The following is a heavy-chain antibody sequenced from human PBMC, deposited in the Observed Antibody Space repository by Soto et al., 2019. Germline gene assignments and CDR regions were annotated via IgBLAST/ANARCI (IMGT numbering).Heavy chain of an antibody. V-gene: IGHV4-30-2*01. CDR1: GGSISSGGYS. D-gene: IGHD1-26*01. CDR2: IYHSGST. Sequence: SETLSLTCAVSGGSISSGGYSWSWIRQPPGKGLEWVGYIYHSGSTYYNPSLKSRVTISVDRSKNQFSLKLSSVTAADTAVYYCGRVIGGDYVDYWGQGTLVTVSS. J-gene: IGHJ4*02. CDR3: GRVIGGDYVDY.